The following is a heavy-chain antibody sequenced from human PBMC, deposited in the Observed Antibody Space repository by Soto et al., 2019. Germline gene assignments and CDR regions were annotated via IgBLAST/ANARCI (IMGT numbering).Heavy chain of an antibody. CDR2: ISNTGSNI. V-gene: IGHV3-48*01. D-gene: IGHD4-17*01. J-gene: IGHJ5*02. CDR1: GFTFTTYS. Sequence: EVQLVESGGGLVQPGGSLRLSCAASGFTFTTYSMNWVRLAPGKGLEWLSYISNTGSNIYYADSVKGRFTISRDTAKNSLYLQMSGLTAEETAMYYYARVPMTAVSKTDTWGQGALVTVSS. CDR3: ARVPMTAVSKTDT.